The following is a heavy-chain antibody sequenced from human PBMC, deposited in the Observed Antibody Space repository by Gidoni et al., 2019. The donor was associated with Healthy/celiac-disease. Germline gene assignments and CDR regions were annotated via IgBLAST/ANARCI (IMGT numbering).Heavy chain of an antibody. CDR3: AREGAWLLDGLALLYMDV. D-gene: IGHD3-9*01. Sequence: QVQLVESGGGVVQPGRCRRPSCAASGCTFSSYGRHWVRQAPGKGLEWVAVIWSDGSNKYYTDSVKGPFTISRANSKNPLYLQMTSLRAEDTAVYYFAREGAWLLDGLALLYMDVWGKGTTVTVSS. J-gene: IGHJ6*03. CDR2: IWSDGSNK. V-gene: IGHV3-33*01. CDR1: GCTFSSYG.